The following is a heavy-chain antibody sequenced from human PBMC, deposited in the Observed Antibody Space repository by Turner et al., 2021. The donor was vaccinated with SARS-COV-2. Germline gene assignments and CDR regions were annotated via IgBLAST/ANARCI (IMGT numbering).Heavy chain of an antibody. CDR1: GYTFTGYY. V-gene: IGHV1-2*07. CDR3: ARVSSLSYYFDY. Sequence: QVQLVQSGAEVKKPGASVKVSCKASGYTFTGYYMYWVRPAPGQGLEWMGWINPNSGGTSCAHKFQGRVTMTRDTSISTAYMELSRLRSDDTAVYYCARVSSLSYYFDYWGQGTLVTVSS. J-gene: IGHJ4*02. D-gene: IGHD6-6*01. CDR2: INPNSGGT.